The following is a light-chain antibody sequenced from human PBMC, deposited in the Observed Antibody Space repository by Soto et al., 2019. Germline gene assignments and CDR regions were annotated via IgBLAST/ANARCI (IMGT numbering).Light chain of an antibody. CDR3: SSYTSSSTPYV. CDR1: SSDVGGYNY. CDR2: DVS. Sequence: QSALTQPASVSESPGQSITISCTGTSSDVGGYNYVSWYQQHPGKAPKLMIYDVSNRPSGVSNRFSGSKSGNTASLIISGLQAEDEADYYCSSYTSSSTPYVFGTGTKLTVL. V-gene: IGLV2-14*01. J-gene: IGLJ1*01.